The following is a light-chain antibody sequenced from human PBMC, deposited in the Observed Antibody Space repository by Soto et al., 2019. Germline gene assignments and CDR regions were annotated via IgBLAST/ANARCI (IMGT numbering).Light chain of an antibody. CDR2: AAP. CDR3: QQSYSTPYT. V-gene: IGKV1-39*01. CDR1: QSISSY. Sequence: IQMTQSPSSLPASVGDRVTITCRASQSISSYLNWYQQKPGKAPKLLIYAAPSLQSGVPSRFSGSGSGTDFTLTISSLQPEDFATYYCQQSYSTPYTFGQGTKLEIK. J-gene: IGKJ2*01.